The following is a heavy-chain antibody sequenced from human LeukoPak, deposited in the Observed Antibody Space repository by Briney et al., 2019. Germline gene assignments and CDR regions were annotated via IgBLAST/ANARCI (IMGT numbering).Heavy chain of an antibody. D-gene: IGHD3-22*01. CDR2: ISGSGIST. CDR3: AKADYYDSNTYRAQFIQH. J-gene: IGHJ1*01. CDR1: GFTFSGYA. V-gene: IGHV3-23*01. Sequence: GGSPRLSCAASGFTFSGYAMSWVRQAPGKGLEWVSVISGSGISTYNADSVKGRFTISRDNSKSTLYLQMSSLRAEDTAVYYCAKADYYDSNTYRAQFIQHWGQGTLVTVSS.